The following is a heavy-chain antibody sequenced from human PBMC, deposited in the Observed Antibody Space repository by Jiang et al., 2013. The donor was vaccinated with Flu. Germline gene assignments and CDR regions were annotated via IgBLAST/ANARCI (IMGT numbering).Heavy chain of an antibody. CDR1: GFTFSDHY. D-gene: IGHD4-17*01. J-gene: IGHJ3*02. CDR3: ASYGDYPWVDAFDI. Sequence: VQLVESGGGLVQPGGSLRLSCAASGFTFSDHYMDWVRQAPGKGLEWVGRTRNKANSYTTECAASVKGRFTISRDDSKNSLYLQMNSLKTEDTAVYYCASYGDYPWVDAFDIWGQGTMVTVSS. CDR2: TRNKANSYTT. V-gene: IGHV3-72*01.